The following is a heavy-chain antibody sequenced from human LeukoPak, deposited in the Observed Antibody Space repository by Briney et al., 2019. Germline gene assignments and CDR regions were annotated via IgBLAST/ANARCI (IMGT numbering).Heavy chain of an antibody. CDR1: GFTFSSYA. CDR3: AKDFYYGSGSYQFDY. J-gene: IGHJ4*02. V-gene: IGHV3-23*01. Sequence: GGSLRLSCAASGFTFSSYAMSWVRQAPGKGLEWVSAISGSGGSTYYAGSVKGRFTISRDNSKNTLYLQMNSLRAEDTAVYYCAKDFYYGSGSYQFDYWGQGTLVTVSS. CDR2: ISGSGGST. D-gene: IGHD3-10*01.